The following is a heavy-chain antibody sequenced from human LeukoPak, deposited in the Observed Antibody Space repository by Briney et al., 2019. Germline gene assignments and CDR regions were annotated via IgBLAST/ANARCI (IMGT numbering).Heavy chain of an antibody. Sequence: SETLSLTCAVYGGSFSGYYWSWIRQPPGKGLEWIGEINHSGSTNYNPSLKSRVTISVDTSKNQFSLKLSSVTAADTAVYYCAREGYSSSFDPWGQGTLVTVSS. V-gene: IGHV4-34*01. CDR3: AREGYSSSFDP. CDR2: INHSGST. CDR1: GGSFSGYY. J-gene: IGHJ5*02. D-gene: IGHD6-19*01.